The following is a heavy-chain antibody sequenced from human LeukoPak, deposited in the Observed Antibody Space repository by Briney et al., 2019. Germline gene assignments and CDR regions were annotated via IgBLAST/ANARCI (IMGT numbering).Heavy chain of an antibody. Sequence: GGSLRLSCAASGFTFNDYYMNWLRQAPGRGLEWVSSFSRGGNSIYYADSVKGRFTISRDNAKNSLYLQMNSLRAEDTAIYYCARDQYLDYRGQGTLVTVSS. CDR1: GFTFNDYY. J-gene: IGHJ4*02. V-gene: IGHV3-11*01. CDR2: FSRGGNSI. CDR3: ARDQYLDY.